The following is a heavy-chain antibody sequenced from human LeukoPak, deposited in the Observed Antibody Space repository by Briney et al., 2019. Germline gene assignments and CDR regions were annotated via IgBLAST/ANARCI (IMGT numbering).Heavy chain of an antibody. D-gene: IGHD6-19*01. CDR3: ARVRPGYSNGLFDP. CDR1: GFTFSAYW. V-gene: IGHV3-7*01. CDR2: IKQDGSDQ. J-gene: IGHJ5*02. Sequence: GGSLRLSCAAAGFTFSAYWMTWVRQAPGKGLEWVANIKQDGSDQYYVDSVKGRFTISRDNAENSLYLQMNSLRAEDTAVYYCARVRPGYSNGLFDPWGQGTLVTVSS.